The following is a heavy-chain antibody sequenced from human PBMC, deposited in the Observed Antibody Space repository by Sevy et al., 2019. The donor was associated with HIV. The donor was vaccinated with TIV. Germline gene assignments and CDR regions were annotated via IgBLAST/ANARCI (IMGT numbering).Heavy chain of an antibody. Sequence: GVSLRLSCAASGFTFNIYAMSWVRQAPGKGLEWVSAISGNGGNTKSADSVKGRFTISRDNSKNTLYLHMDNLRAEDTAIYYCAKQPSSFEDWGQGTLVTVSS. J-gene: IGHJ4*02. CDR2: ISGNGGNT. V-gene: IGHV3-23*01. CDR3: AKQPSSFED. CDR1: GFTFNIYA.